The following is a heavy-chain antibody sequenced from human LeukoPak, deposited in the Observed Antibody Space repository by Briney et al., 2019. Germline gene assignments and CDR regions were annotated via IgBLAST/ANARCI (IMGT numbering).Heavy chain of an antibody. CDR3: AKDFRIGYSAHFDY. D-gene: IGHD2-21*01. CDR2: IYENGGTT. Sequence: GSLRLSCVGSGIPFCSHALSLVRPAPEEGMEIVLGIYENGGTTYYADSVKGRFSISRDNSKNTLYLQMDSLRGEDTAVYYCAKDFRIGYSAHFDYWGQGALVTVSS. J-gene: IGHJ4*02. CDR1: GIPFCSHA. V-gene: IGHV3-23*01.